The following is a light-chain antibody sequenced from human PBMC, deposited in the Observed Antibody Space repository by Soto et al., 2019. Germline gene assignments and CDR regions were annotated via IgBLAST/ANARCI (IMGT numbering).Light chain of an antibody. CDR2: SAS. CDR3: QQTFRTPHT. J-gene: IGKJ2*01. Sequence: DIQMTQSPASLSASVGDRVTITCRASRTISSYLNWYQQKAGAAPKLLIYSASTLQSGVPSRFSGSGFGTDYTLTISSLQPADFAVYYCQQTFRTPHTFGQGTKLDIK. V-gene: IGKV1-39*01. CDR1: RTISSY.